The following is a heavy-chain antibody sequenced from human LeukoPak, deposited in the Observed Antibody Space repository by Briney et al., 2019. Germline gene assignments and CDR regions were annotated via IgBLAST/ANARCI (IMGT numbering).Heavy chain of an antibody. Sequence: PSETLSLTCTVSGGSISSYYWSWIQQPPGKGLEWIGYIYYSGSTNYNPSLKSRVTISVDTSKNQFSLKVWSVTASDAAVYYCSTSADSAGYLTSFNPWGQGTLVTVSS. J-gene: IGHJ5*02. V-gene: IGHV4-59*12. CDR2: IYYSGST. D-gene: IGHD3-22*01. CDR3: STSADSAGYLTSFNP. CDR1: GGSISSYY.